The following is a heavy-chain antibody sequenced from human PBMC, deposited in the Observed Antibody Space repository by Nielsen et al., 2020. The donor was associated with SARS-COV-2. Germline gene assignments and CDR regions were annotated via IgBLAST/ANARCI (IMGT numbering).Heavy chain of an antibody. Sequence: SETLSLTCTVSGGSISSGDYYWSWIRQPPGKGLEWIGYIYYSGSTYYNPSLKSRIAISVDTSKNQFSLKLSSVTAADTAVYYCARQESDCSVASCLYNWFDPWGQGTLVTVSS. V-gene: IGHV4-30-4*01. J-gene: IGHJ5*02. CDR2: IYYSGST. D-gene: IGHD2-15*01. CDR1: GGSISSGDYY. CDR3: ARQESDCSVASCLYNWFDP.